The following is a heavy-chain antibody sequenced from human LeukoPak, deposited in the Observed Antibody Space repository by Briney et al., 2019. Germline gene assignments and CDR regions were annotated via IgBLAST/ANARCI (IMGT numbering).Heavy chain of an antibody. D-gene: IGHD2-2*01. Sequence: SETLSLTCTVSGGSVSSGSYYWSWIRQPPGKGLEWFGFIYYSGSTNYNPSLKSRVTISVDTSKNQFSLKLSSVTAADTAVYYCARADIVVVPAAKDDAFDIWGQGTMVTVSS. J-gene: IGHJ3*02. V-gene: IGHV4-61*01. CDR1: GGSVSSGSYY. CDR2: IYYSGST. CDR3: ARADIVVVPAAKDDAFDI.